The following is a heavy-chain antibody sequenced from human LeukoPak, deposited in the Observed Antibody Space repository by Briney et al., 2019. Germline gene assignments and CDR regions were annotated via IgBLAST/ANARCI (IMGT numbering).Heavy chain of an antibody. CDR2: INHSGST. Sequence: SETLSLTCAVYGGSFSGYYWSWIRQPPGKGLEWIGEINHSGSTNYNPSLKSRVTISVDTSKNQFSLKLSSVTAADTAVYYCARAPGCTNGVCYSYYFDYWGQGTLVTVSS. CDR1: GGSFSGYY. D-gene: IGHD2-8*01. J-gene: IGHJ4*02. V-gene: IGHV4-34*01. CDR3: ARAPGCTNGVCYSYYFDY.